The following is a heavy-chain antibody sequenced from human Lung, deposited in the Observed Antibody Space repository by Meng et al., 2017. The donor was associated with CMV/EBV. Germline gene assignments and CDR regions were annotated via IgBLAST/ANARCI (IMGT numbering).Heavy chain of an antibody. CDR1: GFSLSTSGVG. V-gene: IGHV2-5*02. Sequence: QTTCKGSCRTAVKPTHTLTLTCTFSGFSLSTSGVGVGLIRQPPGKALEWLALIYWDDDKRYSPSLKNRLTITKDTSKNQVFLTLTNIDPVDTATYYCAHRHRLRDFDYWGQGTLVTVSS. J-gene: IGHJ4*02. D-gene: IGHD4-17*01. CDR2: IYWDDDK. CDR3: AHRHRLRDFDY.